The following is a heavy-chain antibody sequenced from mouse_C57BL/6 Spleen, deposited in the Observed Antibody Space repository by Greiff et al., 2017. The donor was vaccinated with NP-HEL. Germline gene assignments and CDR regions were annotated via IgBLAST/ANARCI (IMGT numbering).Heavy chain of an antibody. V-gene: IGHV1-76*01. CDR1: GYTFTDYY. CDR3: AIESQGYAMEY. CDR2: IYPGSGNT. J-gene: IGHJ4*01. Sequence: QVQLQQSGAELVRPGASVKLSCKASGYTFTDYYINWAKQRPGQGLEWIARIYPGSGNTYYNEKFKGKATLTAEKSSSTAYMQLSSLTAEDSAVYVCAIESQGYAMEYWGQGTSVTVSS.